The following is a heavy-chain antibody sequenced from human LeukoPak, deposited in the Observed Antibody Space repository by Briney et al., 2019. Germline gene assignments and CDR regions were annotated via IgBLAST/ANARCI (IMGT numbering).Heavy chain of an antibody. CDR2: TYYRSKWYN. CDR3: ARDRPGIAVAGGPGYFDY. V-gene: IGHV6-1*01. CDR1: GDSVSSNSAA. D-gene: IGHD6-19*01. Sequence: SQTLSLTCAISGDSVSSNSAAWNWIRQSPSRGLEWLGRTYYRSKWYNDYAVSVKSRITINPDTPKNQFSLQLNSVTPEDTAVYYCARDRPGIAVAGGPGYFDYWGQGTLVTVSS. J-gene: IGHJ4*02.